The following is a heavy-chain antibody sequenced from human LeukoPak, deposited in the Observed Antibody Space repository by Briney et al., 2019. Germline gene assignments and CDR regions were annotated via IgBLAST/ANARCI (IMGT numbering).Heavy chain of an antibody. J-gene: IGHJ5*02. D-gene: IGHD3-22*01. Sequence: ASVKVSCKASGYTFTSYGISWVRQAPGQGLEWMGWISAYNGNTNYAQKLQGRVTMTTDTSTSTAYMELRSLRSDDTAVYYCARDYYPPAPLFGTTLNWFDPWGQGTLVTVSS. V-gene: IGHV1-18*01. CDR1: GYTFTSYG. CDR3: ARDYYPPAPLFGTTLNWFDP. CDR2: ISAYNGNT.